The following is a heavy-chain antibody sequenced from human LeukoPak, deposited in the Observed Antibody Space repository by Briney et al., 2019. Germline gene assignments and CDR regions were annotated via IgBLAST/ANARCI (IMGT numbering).Heavy chain of an antibody. Sequence: ASVKVSCKASGYTFTGYYMHWVRQAPGQGLEWMGWINPNSGGTNYAQKFQGRVTMTRDTSISTAYMELSRLRSDDTAVYYCARIRGFDDSSGYYAPGYAFDIWGQGTMVTVSS. J-gene: IGHJ3*02. CDR1: GYTFTGYY. CDR2: INPNSGGT. CDR3: ARIRGFDDSSGYYAPGYAFDI. D-gene: IGHD3-22*01. V-gene: IGHV1-2*02.